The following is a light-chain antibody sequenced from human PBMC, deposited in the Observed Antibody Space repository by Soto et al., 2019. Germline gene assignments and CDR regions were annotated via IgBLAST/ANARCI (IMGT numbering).Light chain of an antibody. CDR1: SSNIGAGYD. J-gene: IGLJ1*01. CDR3: QSYDSSLSYV. CDR2: DNN. V-gene: IGLV1-40*01. Sequence: QSVLTQPPSVSGAPGQRVTISCTGSSSNIGAGYDVHWYQQLPGTAPKLLIYDNNNRPSGVPDRFSGSKSGTSASLAITGLQAEDEADYFCQSYDSSLSYVFGVGTKLTV.